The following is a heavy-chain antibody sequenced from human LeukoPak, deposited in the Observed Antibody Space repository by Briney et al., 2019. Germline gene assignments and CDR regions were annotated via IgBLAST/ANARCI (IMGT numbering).Heavy chain of an antibody. J-gene: IGHJ4*02. Sequence: GGSLRLSCAASGFTFSSYEMNWVRQAPGKGLEWVSYISSSGSTIYYADSVKGRFTISRDNAKNSLNLQMNSLRAEDTAVYYCARDLGIGFDYWGQGTLVTVSS. CDR1: GFTFSSYE. D-gene: IGHD7-27*01. CDR2: ISSSGSTI. V-gene: IGHV3-48*03. CDR3: ARDLGIGFDY.